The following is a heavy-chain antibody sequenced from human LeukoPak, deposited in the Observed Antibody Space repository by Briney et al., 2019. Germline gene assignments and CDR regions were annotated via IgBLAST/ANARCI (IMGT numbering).Heavy chain of an antibody. CDR2: ISYDGSNK. J-gene: IGHJ4*02. CDR1: GFTFSSYG. D-gene: IGHD6-19*01. Sequence: GGSLRLSCAASGFTFSSYGMHWVRQAPGKGLEWVAVISYDGSNKYYADSVKGRFTISRDNSKNTLYLQMNSLRAEDTAVYYRANGYSSGWYYFDYWGQGTLVTVSS. CDR3: ANGYSSGWYYFDY. V-gene: IGHV3-30*18.